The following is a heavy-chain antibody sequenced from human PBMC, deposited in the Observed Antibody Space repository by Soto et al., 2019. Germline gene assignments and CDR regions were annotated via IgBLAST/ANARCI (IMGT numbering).Heavy chain of an antibody. V-gene: IGHV3-11*05. CDR3: ARARTYDSSGYHYFDS. D-gene: IGHD3-22*01. CDR1: GFTFRDYD. J-gene: IGHJ4*02. CDR2: LSSSGVYN. Sequence: GGSLRLSCAASGFTFRDYDMSWIRQAPGKGLEWITYLSSSGVYNKYADSVKGRFSISRDNAKNSLYLQLNTLRVEDTAVYYCARARTYDSSGYHYFDSSGQGTLVTVSS.